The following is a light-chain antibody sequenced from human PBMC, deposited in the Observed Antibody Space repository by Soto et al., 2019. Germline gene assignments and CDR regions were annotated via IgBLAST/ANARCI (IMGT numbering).Light chain of an antibody. CDR3: QQYGSSPGT. CDR2: GAS. J-gene: IGKJ1*01. V-gene: IGKV3-20*01. CDR1: QIVTSNY. Sequence: EIVLTQSPGTLSSSPGERATLSCRASQIVTSNYLAWYQQKRGQAPRLLIWGASIRATGLPDRFSGGGSGTDFTLTISRLEAEDFAVYDGQQYGSSPGTCGQGTKVEIK.